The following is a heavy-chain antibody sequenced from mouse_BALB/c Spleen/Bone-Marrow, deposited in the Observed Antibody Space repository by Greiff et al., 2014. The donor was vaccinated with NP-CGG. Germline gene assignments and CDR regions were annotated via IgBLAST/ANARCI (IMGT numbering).Heavy chain of an antibody. CDR3: ARGPPLYYDYGFDH. J-gene: IGHJ2*01. V-gene: IGHV1-18*01. CDR2: INPYNGGT. D-gene: IGHD2-4*01. CDR1: GYSFTGYT. Sequence: EVKLMESGPELVKPGASMKISCKASGYSFTGYTMNWVKQSHGKNLEWIGLINPYNGGTRYNQKFKGKATLTVDKSSSTAYMELLSLTSEDSAVYYCARGPPLYYDYGFDHWGQGTTLTVSS.